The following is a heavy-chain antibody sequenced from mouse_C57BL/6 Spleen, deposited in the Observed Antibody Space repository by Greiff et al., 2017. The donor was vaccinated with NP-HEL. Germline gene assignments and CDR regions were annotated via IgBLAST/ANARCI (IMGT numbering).Heavy chain of an antibody. J-gene: IGHJ4*01. D-gene: IGHD3-2*02. CDR2: IDPSDSYT. CDR1: GYTFTSYW. CDR3: ARRGVDSPGDDAMDY. V-gene: IGHV1-59*01. Sequence: VQLQQSGAELVRPGTSVKLSCKASGYTFTSYWMHWVKQRPGQGLEWIGVIDPSDSYTNYNQKFKGKATLTVDTSSSTAYMQLSSLTSEDSAVYYWARRGVDSPGDDAMDYWGQRTSVTVAS.